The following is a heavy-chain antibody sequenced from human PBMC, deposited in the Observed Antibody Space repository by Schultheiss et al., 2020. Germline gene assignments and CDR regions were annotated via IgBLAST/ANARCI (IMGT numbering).Heavy chain of an antibody. J-gene: IGHJ4*02. CDR2: INHSGST. D-gene: IGHD2-15*01. Sequence: SETLSLTCTVSGGSISSSSYYWGWIRQPPGKGLEWIGEINHSGSTNYNPSLKSRVTISIDTSKNQFSLKLSSVTAADTAVYFCARSIVVVVAATPSGYYFDYWGQGTLVTVSS. V-gene: IGHV4-39*07. CDR1: GGSISSSSYY. CDR3: ARSIVVVVAATPSGYYFDY.